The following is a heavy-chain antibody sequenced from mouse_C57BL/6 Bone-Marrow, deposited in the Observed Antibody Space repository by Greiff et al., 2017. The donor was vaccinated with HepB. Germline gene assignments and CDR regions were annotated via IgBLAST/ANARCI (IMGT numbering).Heavy chain of an antibody. CDR1: GYTFTDHT. D-gene: IGHD1-1*01. V-gene: IGHV1-78*01. CDR3: ARRTTVGYFDV. J-gene: IGHJ1*03. CDR2: IYPRDGSS. Sequence: QVQLQHSDAELVKPGASVKISCKVSGYTFTDHTIHWMKQRPEQGLDWIGYIYPRDGSSRYNEKFKGKATLTEDKSSSTAYMQLNSLTSEDSAVFFCARRTTVGYFDVWGTGTTVTVSS.